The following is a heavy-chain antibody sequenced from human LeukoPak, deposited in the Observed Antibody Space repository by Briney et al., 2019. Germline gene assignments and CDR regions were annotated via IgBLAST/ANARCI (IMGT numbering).Heavy chain of an antibody. Sequence: PSETLSLTCTVSGGSISSYYWSWIRQPPGKGLEWIGYIYYSGSTNYNPSLKSRVTISVDTSKNQFSLKLSSVTAADTAVYYCARDPDGSGSYYKSWGQGTLVTVSS. V-gene: IGHV4-59*12. D-gene: IGHD3-10*01. CDR1: GGSISSYY. CDR3: ARDPDGSGSYYKS. CDR2: IYYSGST. J-gene: IGHJ4*02.